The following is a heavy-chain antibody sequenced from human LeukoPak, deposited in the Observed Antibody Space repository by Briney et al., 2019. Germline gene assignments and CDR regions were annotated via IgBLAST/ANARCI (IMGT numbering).Heavy chain of an antibody. D-gene: IGHD2-21*02. CDR3: ARDRIVVVTAVKNDAFHI. Sequence: GGSLRLSCAASGFTFSSYWMSWVRQAPGKGLEWVANIKQDGSEKYYVDSAKGRFTISRDNAKNSLYLQMNSLRAEDTAVYYCARDRIVVVTAVKNDAFHIWGQGTMVTVSS. CDR2: IKQDGSEK. V-gene: IGHV3-7*01. J-gene: IGHJ3*02. CDR1: GFTFSSYW.